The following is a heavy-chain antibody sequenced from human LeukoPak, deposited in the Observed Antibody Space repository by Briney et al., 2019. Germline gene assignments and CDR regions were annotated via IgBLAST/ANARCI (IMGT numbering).Heavy chain of an antibody. J-gene: IGHJ4*02. V-gene: IGHV4-39*01. D-gene: IGHD3-10*01. CDR1: GGSISSSNYQ. Sequence: SETRSLTCTVSGGSISSSNYQWGWIRQPPGKGLEWIGNVYYSGSTYYNPSLKSRVTISIDTSKNQFSLKLSSVTAADTAVYFCARLVWVNFYGFLPRERHPLYFDYWGQGTLVTVSS. CDR3: ARLVWVNFYGFLPRERHPLYFDY. CDR2: VYYSGST.